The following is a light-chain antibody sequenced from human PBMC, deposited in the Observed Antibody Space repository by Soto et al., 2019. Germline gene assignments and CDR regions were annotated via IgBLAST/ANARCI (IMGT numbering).Light chain of an antibody. CDR1: QDITNH. Sequence: DIQMTQSPSSLSASVGDRVTITCQASQDITNHLNWYQQKPGEAPKLLIYDASNLQTGVPSRFSGSGSGTDFTFTITSPQPEDIATYYCQQYANVPYTFGQGTKLEIE. V-gene: IGKV1-33*01. CDR3: QQYANVPYT. J-gene: IGKJ2*01. CDR2: DAS.